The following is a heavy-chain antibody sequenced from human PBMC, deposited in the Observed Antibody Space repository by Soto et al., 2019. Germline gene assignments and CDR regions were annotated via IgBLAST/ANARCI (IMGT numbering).Heavy chain of an antibody. CDR1: GGAVGSSDYY. J-gene: IGHJ4*02. V-gene: IGHV4-30-4*01. D-gene: IGHD4-4*01. CDR2: VYSSGST. CDR3: AKAHYSDLDY. Sequence: SETRSLTXIVSGGAVGSSDYYWNWIRKPPGTGLEFLGSVYSSGSTYYDPSLGSRLSLSLDTSKNHFSLKLTYVTAAPTPKSFCAKAHYSDLDYCGKGIVVTV.